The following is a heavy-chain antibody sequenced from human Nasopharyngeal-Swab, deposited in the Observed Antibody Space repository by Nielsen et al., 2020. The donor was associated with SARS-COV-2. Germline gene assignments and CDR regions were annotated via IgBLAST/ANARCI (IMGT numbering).Heavy chain of an antibody. CDR2: INPNDGST. CDR3: ARDGPGGWFLDY. J-gene: IGHJ4*02. V-gene: IGHV1-46*01. Sequence: SVNVSRKASVYTFTNYYMHWVRQAPGQGLEWMGLINPNDGSTSDAQKFQGRVSMTRHTSTSTVYLELSSLRSEDTAVYHCARDGPGGWFLDYWGQGTLVTVSS. D-gene: IGHD6-19*01. CDR1: VYTFTNYY.